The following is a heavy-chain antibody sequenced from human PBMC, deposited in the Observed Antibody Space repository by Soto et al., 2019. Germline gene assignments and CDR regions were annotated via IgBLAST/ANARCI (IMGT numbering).Heavy chain of an antibody. CDR3: AKKGSGSLLFDY. J-gene: IGHJ4*02. Sequence: EVQLLESGGGLVQPGGSLRLSCAASEFTFSSYAMSWVRQAPGEGLEWLSGISSTGATTYYADSVKGRFTISRDNSKNTLYLQMNSLRAEDTAVYYCAKKGSGSLLFDYWGQGTLVTVSS. CDR2: ISSTGATT. CDR1: EFTFSSYA. D-gene: IGHD1-26*01. V-gene: IGHV3-23*01.